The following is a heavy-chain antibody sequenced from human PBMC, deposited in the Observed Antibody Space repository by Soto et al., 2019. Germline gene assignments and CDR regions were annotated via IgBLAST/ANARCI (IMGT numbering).Heavy chain of an antibody. CDR1: GFTFSGHA. J-gene: IGHJ6*02. CDR2: IWYDGSNK. Sequence: QVQVVESGGGVVQPGRSLRLSCTASGFTFSGHAMHWVRQPPGKGLEWVAQIWYDGSNKYYADSVKGRFTISRDNSKNTLYVHMDSLRVEDTAVYYCARDGQSLAPYALDVWGQGNSVTVSS. D-gene: IGHD6-19*01. V-gene: IGHV3-33*01. CDR3: ARDGQSLAPYALDV.